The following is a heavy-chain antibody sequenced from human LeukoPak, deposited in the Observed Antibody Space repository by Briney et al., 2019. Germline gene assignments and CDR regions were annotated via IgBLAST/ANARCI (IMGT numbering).Heavy chain of an antibody. CDR1: GFTLSSYA. CDR3: ARLKISSTAYYFDY. CDR2: ISSSSSYI. D-gene: IGHD6-13*01. Sequence: GSLRLSCAASGFTLSSYAMSWVRQGPGKGLEWVSSISSSSSYIYYADSVKGRFTISRDNAKNSLYLQMNSLRAEDTAVYYCARLKISSTAYYFDYWGQGTLVTVSS. V-gene: IGHV3-21*01. J-gene: IGHJ4*02.